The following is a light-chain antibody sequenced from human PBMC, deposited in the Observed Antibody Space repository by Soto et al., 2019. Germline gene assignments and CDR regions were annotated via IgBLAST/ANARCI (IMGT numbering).Light chain of an antibody. J-gene: IGLJ1*01. CDR1: SSDVGGYNY. CDR3: RSYAGSKHYG. Sequence: QSVLTQPPSASGSPGQSVTISCTGTSSDVGGYNYVSWYQQHPGKAPKLMIYEVSKRPSGVPDRFSGSKSGNTASLTVSGLKAEDEDDYSCRSYAGSKHYGFGNGIKVTGL. V-gene: IGLV2-8*01. CDR2: EVS.